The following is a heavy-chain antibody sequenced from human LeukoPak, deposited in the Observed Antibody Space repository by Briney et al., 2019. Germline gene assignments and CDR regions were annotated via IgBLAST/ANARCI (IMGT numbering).Heavy chain of an antibody. V-gene: IGHV3-23*01. J-gene: IGHJ6*02. CDR1: GFTFSNYA. Sequence: GGSLRLSCAVSGFTFSNYAMSWVRQAPGKGLEWVPSISGSGGTTYSADSVKGRFTISRDNSKNTVSLQMNSLRAEDTAAYYCAKGVAARPYYYYGMDVWGPGTTVTVSS. D-gene: IGHD6-6*01. CDR2: ISGSGGTT. CDR3: AKGVAARPYYYYGMDV.